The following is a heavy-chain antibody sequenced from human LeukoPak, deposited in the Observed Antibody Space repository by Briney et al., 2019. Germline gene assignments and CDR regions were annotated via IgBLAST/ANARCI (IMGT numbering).Heavy chain of an antibody. Sequence: SETLSLTCTVSGGSISSGGYYWSWIRQHPGKGLEWIGYIYYSGSTYYNPSLKSRVTISVDTSKNQFSLKLSSVTAADTAVYYCARNRPQVGFDPWGQGTLVTVSS. CDR1: GGSISSGGYY. CDR3: ARNRPQVGFDP. J-gene: IGHJ5*02. CDR2: IYYSGST. V-gene: IGHV4-31*03.